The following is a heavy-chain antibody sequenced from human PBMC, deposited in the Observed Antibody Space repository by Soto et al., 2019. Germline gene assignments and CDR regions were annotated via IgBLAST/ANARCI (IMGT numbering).Heavy chain of an antibody. CDR1: GASIGSSH. V-gene: IGHV4-4*07. J-gene: IGHJ4*02. CDR3: AREVPVEPPDVVPGPLDY. D-gene: IGHD2-2*01. Sequence: PSATLSLTCTVSGASIGSSHWNWIRQSAENGLEWFGRMYISGTPNFNPSLKSRVIMSVDTSKNLFSLILSSVTTADTAVYYCAREVPVEPPDVVPGPLDYWGQGTLVTVSS. CDR2: MYISGTP.